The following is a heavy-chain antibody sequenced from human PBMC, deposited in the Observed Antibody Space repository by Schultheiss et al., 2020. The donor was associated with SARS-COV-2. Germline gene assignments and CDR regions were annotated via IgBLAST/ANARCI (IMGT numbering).Heavy chain of an antibody. J-gene: IGHJ4*02. V-gene: IGHV4-61*01. CDR1: GGSISSGSYY. D-gene: IGHD5-18*01. Sequence: SQTLSLTCIVSGGSISSGSYYWSWIRQPPGKGLEWIGYIYYSGSTNYNPSLKSRVTISADTSKNQFSLKLTSVTAADTAVYFCARLDTALDHWGQGTLVTVSS. CDR2: IYYSGST. CDR3: ARLDTALDH.